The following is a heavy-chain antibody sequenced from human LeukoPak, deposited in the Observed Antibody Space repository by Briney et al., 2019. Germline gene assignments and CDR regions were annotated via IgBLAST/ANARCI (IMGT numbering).Heavy chain of an antibody. CDR2: ISSSGSTI. V-gene: IGHV3-48*03. CDR1: GFTFGSYE. J-gene: IGHJ4*02. Sequence: GGSLRLSCAASGFTFGSYEMNWVRQAPGKGLEWVSYISSSGSTIYYADSVKGRFTISRDNAKNSLYLQMNSLRAEDTAVYYCQTWLQFEAIDYWGQGTLVTVSS. D-gene: IGHD5-24*01. CDR3: QTWLQFEAIDY.